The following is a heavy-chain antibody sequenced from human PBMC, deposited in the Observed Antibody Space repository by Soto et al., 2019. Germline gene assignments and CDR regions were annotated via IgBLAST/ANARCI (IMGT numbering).Heavy chain of an antibody. CDR2: FSWNRGDI. V-gene: IGHV3-9*01. CDR1: GFMFEDYA. CDR3: AKGKVATIKYYGMDV. D-gene: IGHD5-12*01. J-gene: IGHJ6*02. Sequence: DVELVESGGGLVQPGRSLTLACAASGFMFEDYAMHWVRQVPGKGLEWVSGFSWNRGDIAYVDSVKGRFTISRDNAKKSLTLQMNSLRPEDTALYYCAKGKVATIKYYGMDVWGQGTTVIVSS.